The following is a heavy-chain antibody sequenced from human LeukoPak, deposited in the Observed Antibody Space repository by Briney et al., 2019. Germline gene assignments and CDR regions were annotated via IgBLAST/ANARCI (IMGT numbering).Heavy chain of an antibody. V-gene: IGHV1-18*04. CDR1: GYTFTSYD. J-gene: IGHJ4*02. CDR3: AKLGMAPEPGGFDY. CDR2: ISAYNGNT. Sequence: GASVKVSCKASGYTFTSYDISWVRQAPGQGLEWMGWISAYNGNTNYAQKLQGRVTMTTDTSTSTAYMELSSLRSDDTAVYYCAKLGMAPEPGGFDYWGQGNLVTVSS. D-gene: IGHD1-14*01.